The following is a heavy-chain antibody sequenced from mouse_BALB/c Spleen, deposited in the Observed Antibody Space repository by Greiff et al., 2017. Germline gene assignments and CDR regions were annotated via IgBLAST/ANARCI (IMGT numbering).Heavy chain of an antibody. CDR1: GYTFTSYT. J-gene: IGHJ4*01. Sequence: QVQLKESAAELARPGASVKMSCKASGYTFTSYTMHWVKQRPGQGLEWIGYINPSSGYTEYNQKFKDKTTLTADKSSSTAYMQLSSLTSEDSAVYYCARYDYDGAMDYWGQGTSVTVSS. D-gene: IGHD2-4*01. CDR2: INPSSGYT. CDR3: ARYDYDGAMDY. V-gene: IGHV1-4*02.